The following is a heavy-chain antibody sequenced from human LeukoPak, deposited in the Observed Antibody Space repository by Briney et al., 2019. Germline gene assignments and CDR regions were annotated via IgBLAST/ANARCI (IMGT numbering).Heavy chain of an antibody. Sequence: GGSLRLSCAVSGFTFSSYAMHWVRQAPGKGLEYVSAISSNGGSTYYANSVKGRFTISRDNSKYTLCLQMGNLRAEDTAIYYCAKVRMITMIAYDAFDIWGQGSMVTVSS. CDR3: AKVRMITMIAYDAFDI. J-gene: IGHJ3*02. V-gene: IGHV3-64*01. CDR2: ISSNGGST. CDR1: GFTFSSYA. D-gene: IGHD3-22*01.